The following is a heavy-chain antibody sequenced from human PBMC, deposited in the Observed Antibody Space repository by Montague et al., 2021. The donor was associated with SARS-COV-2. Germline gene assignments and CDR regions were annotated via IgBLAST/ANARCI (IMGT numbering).Heavy chain of an antibody. D-gene: IGHD2-21*01. J-gene: IGHJ6*02. CDR2: ISSSSSYI. Sequence: SLRLSCAASGFTFSSYSMNWVRQAPGKGLEWVSSISSSSSYIYYTDSVKGRFTISRDNAKNSLYLQMNSLRAEDTAVYYCARARCIGNYYYGMDDWGQGTTVTVSS. V-gene: IGHV3-21*01. CDR3: ARARCIGNYYYGMDD. CDR1: GFTFSSYS.